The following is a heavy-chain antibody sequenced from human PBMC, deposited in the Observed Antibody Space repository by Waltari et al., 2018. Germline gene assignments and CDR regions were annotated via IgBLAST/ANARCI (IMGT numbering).Heavy chain of an antibody. D-gene: IGHD1-26*01. CDR2: VIPMSGRE. CDR3: ARETISIVGAILLDD. CDR1: GGTFSSYT. J-gene: IGHJ4*02. Sequence: QVQLVQSGAEVKKPVSSVKVSCKASGGTFSSYTISWVRQAPGQGLEWMGVVIPMSGRENYAQKFQGRGTITADKTTSTAYKELSRLRSEERAVYYCARETISIVGAILLDDWGQGTLVTVSS. V-gene: IGHV1-69*08.